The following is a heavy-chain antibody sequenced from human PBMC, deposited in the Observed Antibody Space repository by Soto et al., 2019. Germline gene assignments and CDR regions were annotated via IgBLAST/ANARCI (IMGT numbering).Heavy chain of an antibody. V-gene: IGHV1-8*01. CDR1: GYTFTSYD. D-gene: IGHD3-10*01. CDR3: ARERGSGSYYTPWFDP. Sequence: QVQLVQSGAEVKKPGASVKVSCKASGYTFTSYDINWVRQATGQGLEWMGWMNPNSGNTGYAQKFQGRVTMTRNTSISTAFMELSSLRSEDTAVYYCARERGSGSYYTPWFDPWGQGTLVTVSS. CDR2: MNPNSGNT. J-gene: IGHJ5*02.